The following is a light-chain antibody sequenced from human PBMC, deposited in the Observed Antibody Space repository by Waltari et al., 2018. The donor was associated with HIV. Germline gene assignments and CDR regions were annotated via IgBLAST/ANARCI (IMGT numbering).Light chain of an antibody. CDR3: QQYNSYPHT. J-gene: IGKJ2*01. Sequence: DIQMTQSPSSLSASVGDRVTITCRARQGINNYLAWFQQRPGKAPESLIYSASGVQSWVPSRFSCSRSGTDFTLTISSLQPEDFATYYCQQYNSYPHTFGQGTKLEIK. CDR2: SAS. V-gene: IGKV1-16*01. CDR1: QGINNY.